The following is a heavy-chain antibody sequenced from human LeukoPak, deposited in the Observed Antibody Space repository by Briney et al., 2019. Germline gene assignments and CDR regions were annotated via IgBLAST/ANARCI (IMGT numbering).Heavy chain of an antibody. CDR1: GFTFSSYS. V-gene: IGHV3-48*02. D-gene: IGHD6-6*01. Sequence: GGSLRLSCAASGFTFSSYSMNWVRQAPGKGLEWVSYISSSSSTIYCADSVKGRFTISRDNAKNSLYLQMNSLRDEDTAVYYCARGYSSSSPEFDYWGQGTLVTVSS. J-gene: IGHJ4*02. CDR2: ISSSSSTI. CDR3: ARGYSSSSPEFDY.